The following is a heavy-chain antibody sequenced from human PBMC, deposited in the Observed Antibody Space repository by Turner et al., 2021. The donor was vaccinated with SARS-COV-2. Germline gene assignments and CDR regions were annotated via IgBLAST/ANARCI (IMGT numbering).Heavy chain of an antibody. D-gene: IGHD6-6*01. CDR1: GYTFTGYY. CDR3: ARVSSLSYYFDY. CDR2: ISPNSGGT. J-gene: IGHJ4*02. V-gene: IGHV1-2*02. Sequence: QVQLVQSGAEVKKPGASVKVSCKASGYTFTGYYMHWVRQAPGQGLGWMGWISPNSGGTNYAQKFQGRVTMTRDTSISTAYMDLSRLRSDDTAVYYCARVSSLSYYFDYWGQGTLVTVSS.